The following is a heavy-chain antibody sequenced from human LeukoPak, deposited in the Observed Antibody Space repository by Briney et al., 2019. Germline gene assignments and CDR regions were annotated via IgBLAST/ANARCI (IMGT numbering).Heavy chain of an antibody. CDR1: GYTFTSYY. Sequence: GASVKVSCKASGYTFTSYYMHWVRQAPGQGLEWMGWINPNSGGTNYAQKFQGRVTMTRDTSISTAYMELSRLRSDDTAVYYCARDPGYSGYALHYYMDVWGKGTTVTVSS. D-gene: IGHD5-12*01. V-gene: IGHV1-2*02. CDR3: ARDPGYSGYALHYYMDV. CDR2: INPNSGGT. J-gene: IGHJ6*03.